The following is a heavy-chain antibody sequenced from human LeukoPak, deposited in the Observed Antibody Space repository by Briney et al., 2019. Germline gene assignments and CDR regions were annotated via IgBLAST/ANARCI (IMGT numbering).Heavy chain of an antibody. CDR3: ARASMARPVDY. Sequence: SETLSLTCAVYGGSFSGYYWSWIRQPPGKGLEWIGEINHSGSTNYNPSLKSRVTMSVDTSKNQFSLKLSSVTAADTAVYYCARASMARPVDYWGQGTLVTVSS. CDR1: GGSFSGYY. V-gene: IGHV4-34*01. J-gene: IGHJ4*02. D-gene: IGHD2/OR15-2a*01. CDR2: INHSGST.